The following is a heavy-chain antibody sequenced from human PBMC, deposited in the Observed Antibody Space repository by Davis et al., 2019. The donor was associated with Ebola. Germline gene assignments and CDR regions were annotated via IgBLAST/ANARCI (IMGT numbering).Heavy chain of an antibody. CDR2: IYYSGST. J-gene: IGHJ3*02. CDR3: ARVRNGLDI. Sequence: PSETLSLTCSVSGGSMSPFYWSWIRQPPGKGLEWVGYIYYSGSTSYNPSLKSRATISIDRSKNQLSLRLSSVTAADTAIYYCARVRNGLDIWGQGTGVTVSS. V-gene: IGHV4-59*01. D-gene: IGHD2-8*01. CDR1: GGSMSPFY.